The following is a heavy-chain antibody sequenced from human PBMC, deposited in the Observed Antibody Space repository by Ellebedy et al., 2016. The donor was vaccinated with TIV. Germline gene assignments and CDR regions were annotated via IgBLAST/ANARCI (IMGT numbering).Heavy chain of an antibody. D-gene: IGHD6-19*01. Sequence: SETLSLTXSVSSGSMSGYYWGWIRQPPGEGLEWLGHIHDSGRTNYNPSVKSRVIISLDRSANQFSLTLKSLTTADTAVYYCARASPLYASGWYYFDQWGQGILVTVSS. CDR2: IHDSGRT. CDR1: SGSMSGYY. CDR3: ARASPLYASGWYYFDQ. J-gene: IGHJ4*02. V-gene: IGHV4-59*01.